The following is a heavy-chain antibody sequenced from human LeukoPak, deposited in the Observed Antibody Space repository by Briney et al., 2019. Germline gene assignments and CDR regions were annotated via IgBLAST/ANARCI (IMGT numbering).Heavy chain of an antibody. V-gene: IGHV1-18*01. CDR3: ARIVPSGKTYYYDSSGYYHDY. CDR1: GYTFTSYG. D-gene: IGHD3-22*01. CDR2: ISAYNGNT. J-gene: IGHJ4*02. Sequence: ASVKVSCKASGYTFTSYGISWVRQAPGQGLEWMGWISAYNGNTNYAQKLQGRVTMTTDTSTSTAYMELRSLRSDDTAVYYCARIVPSGKTYYYDSSGYYHDYWGQGTLVTVSS.